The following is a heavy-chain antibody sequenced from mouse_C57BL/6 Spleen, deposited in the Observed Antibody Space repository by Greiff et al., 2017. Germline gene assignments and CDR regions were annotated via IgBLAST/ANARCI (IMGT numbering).Heavy chain of an antibody. CDR3: ARETYYGSRGYYAMDY. CDR1: GYAFSSSW. CDR2: IYPGDGNT. Sequence: VQLQQSGPELVKPGASVKISCKASGYAFSSSWMNWVKQRPGKGLEWIGRIYPGDGNTNYNGKFKGKDTLTADKSSSTAYMQLSSLTSEDSAVYFCARETYYGSRGYYAMDYWGQGTSVTVSS. D-gene: IGHD1-1*01. V-gene: IGHV1-82*01. J-gene: IGHJ4*01.